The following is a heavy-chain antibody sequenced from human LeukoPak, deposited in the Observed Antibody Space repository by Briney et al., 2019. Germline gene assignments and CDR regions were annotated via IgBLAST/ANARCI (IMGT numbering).Heavy chain of an antibody. CDR1: GGSISSYY. D-gene: IGHD4-23*01. CDR3: AREKNGNEPFDY. Sequence: SETLSLTCTVSGGSISSYYWSWIRQPPGKGLEWIGRIYVTESTTYNPSLKSRVTISIDTSKNQFSLKLTSVTAADTTVYYCAREKNGNEPFDYWGQGTLVTVSS. J-gene: IGHJ4*02. CDR2: IYVTEST. V-gene: IGHV4-4*07.